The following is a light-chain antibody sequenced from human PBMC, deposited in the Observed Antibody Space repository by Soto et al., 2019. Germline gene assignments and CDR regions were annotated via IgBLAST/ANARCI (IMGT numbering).Light chain of an antibody. V-gene: IGKV3-11*01. J-gene: IGKJ5*01. CDR3: QQRSDSIT. CDR2: DAS. CDR1: HSVTTH. Sequence: SPDTLSLSPGERATLSCWASHSVTTHLAWFQQRPGQTPRLLIYDASTRAPGIPARFSGRGSGADFTLTISSLEPEDFAVYYCQQRSDSITFGQGTRLEIK.